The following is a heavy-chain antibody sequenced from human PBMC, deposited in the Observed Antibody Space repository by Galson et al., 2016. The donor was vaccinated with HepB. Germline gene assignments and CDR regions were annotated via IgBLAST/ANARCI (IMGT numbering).Heavy chain of an antibody. V-gene: IGHV3-11*01. J-gene: IGHJ3*02. CDR2: ISSSGRTI. CDR3: ARGAIVAVSGRAFDI. Sequence: SLRLSCAASAFSFSDYYMTWIRQAPGKGLEWVSYISSSGRTIYYADSVKGRFTISRENAKNSLYLQMNSLRADDTAVYYCARGAIVAVSGRAFDIWGQGKMVTVSS. CDR1: AFSFSDYY. D-gene: IGHD2-21*02.